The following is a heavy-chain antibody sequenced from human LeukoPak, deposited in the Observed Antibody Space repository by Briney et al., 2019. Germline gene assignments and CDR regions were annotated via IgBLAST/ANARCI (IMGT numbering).Heavy chain of an antibody. V-gene: IGHV4-59*01. D-gene: IGHD3-22*01. J-gene: IGHJ4*02. CDR2: IYYSGST. CDR1: GGSISSYY. CDR3: ARARYYYDSSGYSWCFDY. Sequence: SETLSLTCTVSGGSISSYYWSWIRQPPGKGLEWIGYIYYSGSTNYNPSLKSRVTISVDTSKNQFSLKLSSVTAADTAVYYCARARYYYDSSGYSWCFDYWGQGTLVTVSS.